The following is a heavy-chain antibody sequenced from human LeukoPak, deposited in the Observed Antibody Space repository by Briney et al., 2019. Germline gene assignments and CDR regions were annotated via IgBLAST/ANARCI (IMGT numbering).Heavy chain of an antibody. CDR2: IHSSGGS. CDR3: ARHSNYIVGGHPLES. D-gene: IGHD4-11*01. J-gene: IGHJ4*02. CDR1: GASISNYY. Sequence: SETLSLTCTVSGASISNYYWSWIRQTPEKGLERMGHIHSSGGSSYYPSLKSRLTLSIDTSRNQLSLKLPSVTAADTALYYCARHSNYIVGGHPLESWGQGILVTVSS. V-gene: IGHV4-59*08.